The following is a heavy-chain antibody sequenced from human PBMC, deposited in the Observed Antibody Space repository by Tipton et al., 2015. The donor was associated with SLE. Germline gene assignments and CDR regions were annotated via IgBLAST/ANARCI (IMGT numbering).Heavy chain of an antibody. CDR2: ISRDSGSR. D-gene: IGHD6-19*01. V-gene: IGHV3-9*01. CDR1: GFKFDDYA. CDR3: VKRRSGESRAFDI. J-gene: IGHJ3*02. Sequence: QLVQSGGDLVQPGRSLRLSCAASGFKFDDYAIHWVRQPPGKGLEWVSGISRDSGSRVFADSVKGRFTISRDNAKNSVDLQMNSLRIEDTALYYCVKRRSGESRAFDIWGQGTLVTVSS.